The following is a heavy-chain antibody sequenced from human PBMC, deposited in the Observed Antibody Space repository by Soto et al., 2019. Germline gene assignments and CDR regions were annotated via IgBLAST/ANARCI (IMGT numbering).Heavy chain of an antibody. CDR1: GFTFSDYY. CDR2: IRTSGSTI. CDR3: ARVSPPLDY. Sequence: QVQLVESGGGLVKPGGSLRLSCAASGFTFSDYYMSWIHQAPGKGQEGVSNIRTSGSTINYADSVTGRFTISRDNAKNSLYLQMNSLRAEDTAVYYCARVSPPLDYWGQGTLVTVSS. V-gene: IGHV3-11*01. J-gene: IGHJ4*02.